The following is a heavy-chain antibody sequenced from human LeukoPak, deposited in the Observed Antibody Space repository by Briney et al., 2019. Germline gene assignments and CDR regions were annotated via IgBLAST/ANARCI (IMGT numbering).Heavy chain of an antibody. CDR1: GFTFNIYA. Sequence: GGSLRLSCAASGFTFNIYAMHWVRQAPGKGLEWVAVMSYDGSNKYYADSVKGRFTISRDNSKTTLYLQMNSLRAEDTAIYYCAREGLPLSRNSWFDPWGQGALVTVSS. D-gene: IGHD2-15*01. CDR3: AREGLPLSRNSWFDP. J-gene: IGHJ5*02. CDR2: MSYDGSNK. V-gene: IGHV3-30*04.